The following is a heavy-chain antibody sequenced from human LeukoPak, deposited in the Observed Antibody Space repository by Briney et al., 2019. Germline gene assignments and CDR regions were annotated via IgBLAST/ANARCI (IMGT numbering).Heavy chain of an antibody. CDR2: IYPGDSDT. CDR3: ARQRGSGSYLDAFDI. D-gene: IGHD3-10*01. V-gene: IGHV5-51*01. Sequence: GESLKISCKGSGYSFTSYWIGWVRQMPGKGLEWMGIIYPGDSDTRYSPSFQGQVTISADKSISTAYLQWSSLKASDTAMYYCARQRGSGSYLDAFDIWGQGTMVTVSS. CDR1: GYSFTSYW. J-gene: IGHJ3*02.